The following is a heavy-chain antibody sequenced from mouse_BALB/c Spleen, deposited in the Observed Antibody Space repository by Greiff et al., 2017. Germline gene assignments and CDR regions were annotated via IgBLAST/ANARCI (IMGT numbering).Heavy chain of an antibody. V-gene: IGHV1-9*01. CDR1: GYTFSSYW. J-gene: IGHJ2*01. Sequence: VKLVESGAELMKPGASVKISCKATGYTFSSYWIEWVKQRPGHGLEWIGEILPGSGSTNYNQKFKDKATLTADKSSSTAYMQLSSLTSEDSAVYYCAMAYYGNYVYWGQGTTLTVSS. CDR3: AMAYYGNYVY. D-gene: IGHD2-10*01. CDR2: ILPGSGST.